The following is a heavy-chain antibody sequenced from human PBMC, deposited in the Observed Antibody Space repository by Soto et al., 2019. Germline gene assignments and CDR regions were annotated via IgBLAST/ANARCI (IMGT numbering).Heavy chain of an antibody. D-gene: IGHD6-13*01. J-gene: IGHJ6*02. Sequence: PSETLSLTCTVSGGSISSYYWSWIRQPPGKGLEWIGYIYYSGSTNYNPSLKSRVTISVDTSKNQFSLKLSSVTAADTAVYYCARDTSSSWYYDYYGMDVWGQGTTVTVSS. CDR1: GGSISSYY. CDR3: ARDTSSSWYYDYYGMDV. V-gene: IGHV4-59*01. CDR2: IYYSGST.